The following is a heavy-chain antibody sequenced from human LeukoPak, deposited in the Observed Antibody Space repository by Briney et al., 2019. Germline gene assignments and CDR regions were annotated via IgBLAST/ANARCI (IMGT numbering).Heavy chain of an antibody. Sequence: GESLKISCKGSGYSFSNYWIGWVRQMPGKGLEWMGIIYPGDSDTRYSPSFQGRVTISADKSISTAYLQWSSLKVSDTAMYYCARQGCSSTSCYLSWFDPWGQGTLVTVSS. CDR1: GYSFSNYW. J-gene: IGHJ5*02. CDR2: IYPGDSDT. CDR3: ARQGCSSTSCYLSWFDP. D-gene: IGHD2-2*01. V-gene: IGHV5-51*01.